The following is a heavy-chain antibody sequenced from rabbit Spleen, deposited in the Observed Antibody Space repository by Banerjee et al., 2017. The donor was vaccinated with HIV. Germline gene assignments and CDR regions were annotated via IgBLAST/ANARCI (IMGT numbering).Heavy chain of an antibody. CDR2: IDAGSSGNT. CDR1: GFTLSNYY. CDR3: ARGTWSNDCMNL. J-gene: IGHJ4*01. Sequence: QSLVESGGGLVKPGASLTLTCKASGFTLSNYYICWVHQAPGKGLEWIACIDAGSSGNTYYASWAKGRFTISRSSSTTVDLKMTSLTAADTATYFCARGTWSNDCMNLWGPGTLVTVS. V-gene: IGHV1S40*01. D-gene: IGHD2-1*01.